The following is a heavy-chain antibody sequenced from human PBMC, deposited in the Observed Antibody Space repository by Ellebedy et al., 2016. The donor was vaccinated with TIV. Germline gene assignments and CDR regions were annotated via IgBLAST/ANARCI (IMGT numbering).Heavy chain of an antibody. D-gene: IGHD6-19*01. CDR3: ARAEVGTWGNWFDP. CDR2: IQPDGSGE. CDR1: GFTFSSYW. Sequence: GGSLRLSCAASGFTFSSYWMSWVRQAPGKGLEWVANIQPDGSGEYYVDSVKGRFTVSRDNARNSLYLQMNSLRVEDTAFYYCARAEVGTWGNWFDPWGQGTLVTVSS. J-gene: IGHJ5*02. V-gene: IGHV3-7*01.